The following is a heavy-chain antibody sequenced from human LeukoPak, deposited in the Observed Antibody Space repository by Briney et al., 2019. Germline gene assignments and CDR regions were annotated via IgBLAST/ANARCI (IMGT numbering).Heavy chain of an antibody. Sequence: SETLSLTCTVSGGSISGYYWSWIRQPPGKGPEWIGYEYYSGSTNYNPSLKSRVTISKATSKNQFSLNLGSVTAEDTAVYYCARHSQHSGDRGAAKKFDYWGQGILVTVSS. CDR3: ARHSQHSGDRGAAKKFDY. V-gene: IGHV4-59*08. J-gene: IGHJ4*02. CDR1: GGSISGYY. CDR2: EYYSGST. D-gene: IGHD3-10*01.